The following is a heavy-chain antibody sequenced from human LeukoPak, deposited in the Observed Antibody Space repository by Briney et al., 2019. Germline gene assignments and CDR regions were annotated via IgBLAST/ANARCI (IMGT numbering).Heavy chain of an antibody. CDR1: GFTFSSYA. J-gene: IGHJ4*02. V-gene: IGHV4-39*01. CDR2: IYYSGST. Sequence: GSLRLSCAASGFTFSSYAMSWVRQPPGKGLEWIGSIYYSGSTYYNPSLKSRVTISVDTSKNQFSLKLSSVTAADTAVYYCATTTYYDFWSGYYVGGGSDYWGQGTLVTVSS. CDR3: ATTTYYDFWSGYYVGGGSDY. D-gene: IGHD3-3*01.